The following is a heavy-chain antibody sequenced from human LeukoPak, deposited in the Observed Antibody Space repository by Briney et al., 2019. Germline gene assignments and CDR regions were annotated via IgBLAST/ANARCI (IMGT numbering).Heavy chain of an antibody. Sequence: GGSLRLSCAACGFTFSNYGIRWVRQAPGKGLQRVSAISGSGVATYYADSVKGRFTISRDESKNTLYLQMNSLRAEDTAIDYCAKALGDDVAYDPWGQGTLVTVSS. CDR2: ISGSGVAT. CDR1: GFTFSNYG. D-gene: IGHD2-15*01. J-gene: IGHJ5*02. CDR3: AKALGDDVAYDP. V-gene: IGHV3-23*01.